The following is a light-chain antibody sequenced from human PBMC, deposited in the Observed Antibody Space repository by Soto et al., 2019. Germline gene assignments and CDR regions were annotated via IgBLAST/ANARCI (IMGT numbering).Light chain of an antibody. CDR1: SSNIGAGYY. CDR2: GIF. CDR3: HSYDNSLSGSEV. Sequence: QSVVTQPPSVSGAPGQRVTISCTGSSSNIGAGYYVHWYQQLPGAAPTLLIFGIFNRPSGVSDRFSGSRSGASASLAIAGLEAEDEADYYCHSYDNSLSGSEVFGTGTKLTVL. V-gene: IGLV1-40*03. J-gene: IGLJ1*01.